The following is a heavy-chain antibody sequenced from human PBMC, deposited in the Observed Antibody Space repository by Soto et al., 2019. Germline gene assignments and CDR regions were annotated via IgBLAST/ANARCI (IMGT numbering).Heavy chain of an antibody. V-gene: IGHV6-1*01. CDR2: TYYRSNWSN. CDR1: GDSVSSNSAA. D-gene: IGHD3-16*01. J-gene: IGHJ6*02. Sequence: SQTLSLTCAISGDSVSSNSAAWNWIRKSPSRGLEWLGRTYYRSNWSNDYARYVKSRMAIKPDAFKNQFSLYLYSVIPEDTAVYYYAGVSSFRGMDVWVQWTPATVS. CDR3: AGVSSFRGMDV.